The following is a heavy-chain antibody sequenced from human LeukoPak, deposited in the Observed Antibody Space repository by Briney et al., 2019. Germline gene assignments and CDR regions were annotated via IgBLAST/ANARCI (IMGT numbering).Heavy chain of an antibody. V-gene: IGHV1-2*02. Sequence: GASVKVSCKASGYTFTGYYMHWVRQAPGQGLEWMGWINPNSGGTNYAQKFQGRVTMTRDTSISTAYMELSRLRSDDTAVYYCARDHNGITIFGVVIEDGYMDVWGKGTTVTVSS. D-gene: IGHD3-3*01. CDR3: ARDHNGITIFGVVIEDGYMDV. CDR1: GYTFTGYY. J-gene: IGHJ6*03. CDR2: INPNSGGT.